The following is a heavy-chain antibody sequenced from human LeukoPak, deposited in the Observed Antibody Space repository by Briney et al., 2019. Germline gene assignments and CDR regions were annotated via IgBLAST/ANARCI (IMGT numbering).Heavy chain of an antibody. CDR2: ISAYNGNT. J-gene: IGHJ4*02. Sequence: GASVKVSCKASGYTFTNYGIAWVRQAPGQGLEWMGWISAYNGNTDYSQRLQGRLTMTTDTSTTTVYMELRSLLSDDTAVYYCARDGGAGYNYDYWGQGALVTVSS. D-gene: IGHD5-18*01. V-gene: IGHV1-18*01. CDR1: GYTFTNYG. CDR3: ARDGGAGYNYDY.